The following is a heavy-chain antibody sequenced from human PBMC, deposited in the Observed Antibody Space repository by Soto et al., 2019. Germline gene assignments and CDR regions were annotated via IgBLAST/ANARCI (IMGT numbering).Heavy chain of an antibody. V-gene: IGHV4-4*02. D-gene: IGHD1-26*01. CDR3: ARHRAVSGTRGFDF. Sequence: QVQLQESGPGLMKPSGTLSLTCAVSGGSISTNWWSWVRQPPGKGLEWIGEIYHSGKTNYNPSLENRVTMSVDKSQNPLSLILNSVTAADTAVYYCARHRAVSGTRGFDFWGQGTLVTVSS. CDR2: IYHSGKT. J-gene: IGHJ4*02. CDR1: GGSISTNW.